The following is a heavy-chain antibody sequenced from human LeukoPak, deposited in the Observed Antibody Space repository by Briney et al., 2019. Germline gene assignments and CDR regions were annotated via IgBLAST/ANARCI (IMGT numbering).Heavy chain of an antibody. D-gene: IGHD1-26*01. CDR1: GFTFGSYA. Sequence: PGGSLRLSCAASGFTFGSYAMHWVRQAPGRGLEWVAGISYDGTNKYYADSVKGRFTISRDNAKNSLYLQLNSLRADDTAVYYCARWGLSGGYYYIDYWGQGTLVTVSS. V-gene: IGHV3-30-3*01. CDR3: ARWGLSGGYYYIDY. J-gene: IGHJ4*02. CDR2: ISYDGTNK.